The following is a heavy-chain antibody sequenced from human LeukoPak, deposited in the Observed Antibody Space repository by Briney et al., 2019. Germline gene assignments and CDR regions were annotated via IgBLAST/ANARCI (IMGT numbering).Heavy chain of an antibody. D-gene: IGHD5-18*01. Sequence: SETLSLTCTVSGGSISSGSYYWSWIRQPPGKGLEWIGYIYYSGSTNYNPNYNSSLKSRVTISVDTSKNQFSLKVSSVTAADTAVYYCARDRGGYSYGTFDYWGQGTLVTVSS. CDR2: IYYSGST. J-gene: IGHJ4*02. V-gene: IGHV4-61*01. CDR3: ARDRGGYSYGTFDY. CDR1: GGSISSGSYY.